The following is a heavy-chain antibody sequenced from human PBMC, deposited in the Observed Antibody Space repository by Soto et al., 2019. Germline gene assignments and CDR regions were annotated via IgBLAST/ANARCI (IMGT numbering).Heavy chain of an antibody. CDR1: GFIFSNYW. Sequence: PLGPLRLSCEASGFIFSNYWMHCVRQTPGTGLVWVSRISNDGSITNYADSVKGRFTISRDNAKNTLYLQMNSLRAEDTAVYYCAKDLTWNQADYWGQGALVTVSS. D-gene: IGHD1-1*01. J-gene: IGHJ4*02. CDR2: ISNDGSIT. V-gene: IGHV3-74*01. CDR3: AKDLTWNQADY.